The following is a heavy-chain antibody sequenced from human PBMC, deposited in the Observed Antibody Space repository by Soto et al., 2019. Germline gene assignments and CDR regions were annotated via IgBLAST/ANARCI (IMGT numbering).Heavy chain of an antibody. V-gene: IGHV3-11*06. D-gene: IGHD2-21*01. CDR1: GFPFNDYY. Sequence: LRLCCATSGFPFNDYYMTWIRQAPGKGLEWLSHISPKSTFRNYADSVKGRFTISRDNTESSLFLQMNSLGVDDTAVYSCVRGGGGGLFEHWGQGVLVTVSS. J-gene: IGHJ4*02. CDR3: VRGGGGGLFEH. CDR2: ISPKSTFR.